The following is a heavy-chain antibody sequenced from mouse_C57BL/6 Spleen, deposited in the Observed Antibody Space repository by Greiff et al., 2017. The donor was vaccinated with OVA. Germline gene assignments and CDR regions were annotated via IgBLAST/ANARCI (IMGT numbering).Heavy chain of an antibody. J-gene: IGHJ2*01. V-gene: IGHV5S21*01. CDR1: GFTFSSYA. CDR3: TRRGGDYFDY. CDR2: ISSGGDYI. Sequence: EVMLVESGEGLVKPGGSLKLSCVASGFTFSSYAMSWVRQTPEKRLEWVAYISSGGDYIYYADTVKGRFTISRDNARNTLYLQMSSLKSEDTAMYYCTRRGGDYFDYWGQGTTLTVSS.